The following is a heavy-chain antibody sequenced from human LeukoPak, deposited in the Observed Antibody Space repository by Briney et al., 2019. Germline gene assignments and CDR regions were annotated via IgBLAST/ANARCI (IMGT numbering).Heavy chain of an antibody. CDR2: ISWNSGSI. Sequence: GGSLRLSCAASGFTFDDYAMHWVRQAPGKGLEWVSGISWNSGSIGYADSVKGRFTISRDNAKNSLYLQMNSLRAEDTAVYYCARGLYGALSFDIWGQGTMVTVSS. CDR3: ARGLYGALSFDI. V-gene: IGHV3-9*01. D-gene: IGHD4-17*01. J-gene: IGHJ3*02. CDR1: GFTFDDYA.